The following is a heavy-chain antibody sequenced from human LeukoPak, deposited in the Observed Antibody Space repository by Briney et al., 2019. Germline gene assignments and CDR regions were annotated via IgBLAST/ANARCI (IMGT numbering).Heavy chain of an antibody. Sequence: PSETLSLTCTVSGGSISNYYWSWIRQPPGKGLEWIGYIYYSGNTNYNPSLKSRVTISVDTSKNQFSLKLNSVTAADTAVYYCARDKHYYDSSGYYEEAFDYWGQGTLVTVSS. D-gene: IGHD3-22*01. CDR2: IYYSGNT. CDR1: GGSISNYY. CDR3: ARDKHYYDSSGYYEEAFDY. J-gene: IGHJ4*02. V-gene: IGHV4-59*01.